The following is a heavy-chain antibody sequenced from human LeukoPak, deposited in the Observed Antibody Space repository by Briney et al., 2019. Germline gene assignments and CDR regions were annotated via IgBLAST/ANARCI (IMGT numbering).Heavy chain of an antibody. V-gene: IGHV3-11*01. D-gene: IGHD1-26*01. CDR2: ISNGGSTI. Sequence: GGSLRLSCAASGFSFSDYDMTWIRQAPGRGLEWVSYISNGGSTIYYADSVKGRFTISRDNAKNSLYLQMNGLRAGDTAVYYCAQRGSYWSQAGGPFDYWGQGTLVTVSS. CDR1: GFSFSDYD. CDR3: AQRGSYWSQAGGPFDY. J-gene: IGHJ4*02.